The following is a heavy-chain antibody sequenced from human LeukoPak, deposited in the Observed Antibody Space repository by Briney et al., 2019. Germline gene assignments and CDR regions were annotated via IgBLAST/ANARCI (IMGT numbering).Heavy chain of an antibody. CDR1: GFTFSRNW. D-gene: IGHD2-8*02. V-gene: IGHV3-74*01. CDR3: VSLTGHDAFDI. J-gene: IGHJ3*02. CDR2: SNSDGSRT. Sequence: PGGSLRLSCAASGFTFSRNWMHWVRQAPGKGLVWLSRSNSDGSRTIYADSVKGRLTISRDNAKNTLYLEMNSLTVEDTAVYYCVSLTGHDAFDIWGQGTMVTVSS.